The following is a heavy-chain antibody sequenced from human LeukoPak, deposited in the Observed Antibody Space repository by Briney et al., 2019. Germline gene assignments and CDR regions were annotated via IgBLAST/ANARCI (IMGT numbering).Heavy chain of an antibody. CDR3: ARGYSSSWYYYGMDV. D-gene: IGHD6-13*01. V-gene: IGHV4-34*01. Sequence: TSETLSLTCAVYGGSFSGYYWSWIRQPPGKGLEWIGEINHSGSTNYNPSLKSRVTISVDTSKNQFSLKLSSVTAADTAVYYRARGYSSSWYYYGMDVWGKGTTVTVSS. CDR1: GGSFSGYY. CDR2: INHSGST. J-gene: IGHJ6*04.